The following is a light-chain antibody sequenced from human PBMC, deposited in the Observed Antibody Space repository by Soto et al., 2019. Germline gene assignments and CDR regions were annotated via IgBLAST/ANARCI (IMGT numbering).Light chain of an antibody. CDR3: RQYGSSPWT. CDR2: DAS. CDR1: QSVSSK. V-gene: IGKV3-20*01. Sequence: EIVMTQSPATLSVSPGEGATLSCRASQSVSSKLAWYQQKPGQAPRLLIYDASSRATGIPDRFSGSGSGTDFTLTISRLEPEDFAVYYCRQYGSSPWTFGQGTKVDI. J-gene: IGKJ1*01.